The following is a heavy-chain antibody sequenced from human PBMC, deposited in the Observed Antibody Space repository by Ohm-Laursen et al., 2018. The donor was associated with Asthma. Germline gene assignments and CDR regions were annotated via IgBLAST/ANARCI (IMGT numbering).Heavy chain of an antibody. CDR3: ARERPHQMNYGMDV. Sequence: RSLRLSCTASGFTFSSYAMHWVRQAPGKGLEWVAVISYDGSNKYYADSVKGRFTISRDNSKNTLYLQMNSLRAEDTAVYYCARERPHQMNYGMDVWGQGTTVTVSS. CDR2: ISYDGSNK. J-gene: IGHJ6*02. V-gene: IGHV3-30-3*01. CDR1: GFTFSSYA.